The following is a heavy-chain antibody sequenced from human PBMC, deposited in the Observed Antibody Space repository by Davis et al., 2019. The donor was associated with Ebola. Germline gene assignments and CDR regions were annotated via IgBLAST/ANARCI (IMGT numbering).Heavy chain of an antibody. V-gene: IGHV2-26*01. CDR2: IFSNDEK. CDR1: GSSLSNGRMG. J-gene: IGHJ4*02. D-gene: IGHD2-2*01. CDR3: ARIGYCSSTSCYGGGLDY. Sequence: SGPPPVTPTETLTLTCTVSGSSLSNGRMGVSWIRQPPGKALEWLAHIFSNDEKSYSTSLRSRLTISKDTSKSQVVLSMTNTDPVDTATYYCARIGYCSSTSCYGGGLDYWGQGTLVTVSS.